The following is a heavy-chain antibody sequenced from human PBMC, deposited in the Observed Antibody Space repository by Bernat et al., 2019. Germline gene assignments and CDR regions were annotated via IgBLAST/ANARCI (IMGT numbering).Heavy chain of an antibody. CDR2: INQDGSEK. J-gene: IGHJ4*02. Sequence: EVQLVESGGGLVQPGGSLRLSCAGSGFTFSSYWMNWFRQAPGKGLEWVANINQDGSEKYFVDSVKGRFTISRDNAKNSVYLQMNSLRAEDTALYYGAGVDYWGQGTLVTVSS. CDR1: GFTFSSYW. CDR3: AGVDY. V-gene: IGHV3-7*04.